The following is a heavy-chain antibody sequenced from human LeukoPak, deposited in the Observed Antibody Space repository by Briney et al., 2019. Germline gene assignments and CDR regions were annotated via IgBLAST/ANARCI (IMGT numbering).Heavy chain of an antibody. D-gene: IGHD1-26*01. J-gene: IGHJ6*02. CDR3: AKSSSDIVGATPYGMDV. Sequence: GGSVRLSCAASGFTFDDYAMHWVRQAPGKGLEWVSGISWNSGSIGYADSVKGRFTISRDNAKNSLYLQMNSLRAEDTALYYCAKSSSDIVGATPYGMDVWGQGTTVTVSS. V-gene: IGHV3-9*01. CDR1: GFTFDDYA. CDR2: ISWNSGSI.